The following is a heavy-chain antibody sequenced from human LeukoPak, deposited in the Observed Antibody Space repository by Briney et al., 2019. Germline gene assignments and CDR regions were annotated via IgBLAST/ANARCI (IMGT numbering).Heavy chain of an antibody. CDR3: AGGGDSGGYYYPMFDY. V-gene: IGHV4-59*01. CDR1: GGSFNSYY. Sequence: SETLSLTCTVSGGSFNSYYWTWVRQPPGKGLEWIGYIYYSGSTNYNPSLKSRVTISVDTSKNQFSLKLNSVTAADTAVYYCAGGGDSGGYYYPMFDYWGQGTLVTVSS. J-gene: IGHJ4*02. CDR2: IYYSGST. D-gene: IGHD3-22*01.